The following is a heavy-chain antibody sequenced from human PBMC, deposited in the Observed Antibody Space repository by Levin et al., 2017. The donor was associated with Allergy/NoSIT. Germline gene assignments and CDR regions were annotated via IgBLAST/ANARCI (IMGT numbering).Heavy chain of an antibody. D-gene: IGHD2-21*02. CDR3: AREVTSPWYLDR. CDR1: GASINNYY. Sequence: SQTLSLTCTVSGASINNYYWTWVRPPPGKGLEWIGYVYYSGTTNYNPSLKSRVTISVDTSENQFSLRLTSVTAADTALYYCAREVTSPWYLDRWGRGTLVTVSS. J-gene: IGHJ2*01. V-gene: IGHV4-59*12. CDR2: VYYSGTT.